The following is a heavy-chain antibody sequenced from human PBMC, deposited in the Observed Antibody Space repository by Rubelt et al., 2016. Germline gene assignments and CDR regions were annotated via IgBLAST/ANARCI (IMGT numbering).Heavy chain of an antibody. V-gene: IGHV3-30*04. CDR1: GFTFSSYA. J-gene: IGHJ6*02. CDR2: ISYDGSNK. D-gene: IGHD3-16*01. CDR3: ARDGSEGGYYYYGMDV. Sequence: GRSLRLSCAASGFTFSSYAMHWVRQAPGKGLEWVAVISYDGSNKYYADSVKGRFTISRDNSKNTLYLQVSILGAEDTAVYYCARDGSEGGYYYYGMDVWGQGTTVTVSS.